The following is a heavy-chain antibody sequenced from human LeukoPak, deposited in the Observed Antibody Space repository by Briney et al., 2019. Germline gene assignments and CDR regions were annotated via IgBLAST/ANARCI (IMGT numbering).Heavy chain of an antibody. D-gene: IGHD3-3*01. V-gene: IGHV4-34*01. J-gene: IGHJ5*02. CDR1: GGSFSGYY. CDR2: INHSGST. CDR3: ARKVPDFWSGYAHCRFGP. Sequence: SETLSLTCAVYGGSFSGYYWSWIRQPPGKGLEWIGEINHSGSTNCNPSLKSRVTISVDTSKNQFSLKLSSVTAADTAVYYCARKVPDFWSGYAHCRFGPWGQGTLVTVSS.